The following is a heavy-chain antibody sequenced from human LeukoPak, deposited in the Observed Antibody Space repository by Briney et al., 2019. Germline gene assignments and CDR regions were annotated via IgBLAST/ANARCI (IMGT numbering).Heavy chain of an antibody. J-gene: IGHJ4*02. CDR3: ARGYSYDSAGYFNY. CDR1: GFIFSNFW. D-gene: IGHD3-22*01. Sequence: GGSLRLSCAASGFIFSNFWMSWVCQAPGKGLEWVANIKQDGSEKYYVDSVKGRFTISRDNAKNSLYLQMNSLRAEDTAVYYCARGYSYDSAGYFNYWGQGTLVTVSS. CDR2: IKQDGSEK. V-gene: IGHV3-7*01.